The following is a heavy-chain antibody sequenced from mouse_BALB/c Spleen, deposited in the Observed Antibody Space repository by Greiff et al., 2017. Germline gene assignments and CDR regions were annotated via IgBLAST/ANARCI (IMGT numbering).Heavy chain of an antibody. CDR3: AREITTAFMDY. D-gene: IGHD1-2*01. V-gene: IGHV5-6-5*01. J-gene: IGHJ4*01. CDR2: ISSGGST. CDR1: GFTFSSYA. Sequence: EVQLVESGGGLVKPGGSLKLSCAASGFTFSSYAMSWVRQTPEKRLEWVASISSGGSTYYPDSVKGRFTISRDNARNILYLQMSSLRSEDTAMYYCAREITTAFMDYWGQGTSVTVSS.